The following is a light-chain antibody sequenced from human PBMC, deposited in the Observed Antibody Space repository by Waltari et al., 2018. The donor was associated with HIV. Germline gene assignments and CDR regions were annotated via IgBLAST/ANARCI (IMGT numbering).Light chain of an antibody. V-gene: IGLV1-51*01. CDR2: DNY. CDR3: GRWDSSLSAVV. CDR1: SSNIGNNY. Sequence: QSVLTQPPSVSAAPGQKVTISCSGSSSNIGNNYVSWYQQLPGTAPKLLIYDNYKRPSGIPERCSGSKCGTSGTLGITGLQTGDEADYYCGRWDSSLSAVVFGGGTKLTVL. J-gene: IGLJ2*01.